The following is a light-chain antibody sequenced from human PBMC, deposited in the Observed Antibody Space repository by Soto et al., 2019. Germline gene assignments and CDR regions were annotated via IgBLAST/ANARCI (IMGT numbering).Light chain of an antibody. CDR3: REYAGRINV. CDR1: SSDVGGYNY. CDR2: EVS. V-gene: IGLV2-8*01. J-gene: IGLJ1*01. Sequence: QSVLTQPPSASGSPGQSVTISCTGTSSDVGGYNYVSWYQQHPGKAPKLMIYEVSKRPSGVPDRFSGSKSGNTASLTVSRLMAEDEADYYCREYAGRINVFGAGTKVTVL.